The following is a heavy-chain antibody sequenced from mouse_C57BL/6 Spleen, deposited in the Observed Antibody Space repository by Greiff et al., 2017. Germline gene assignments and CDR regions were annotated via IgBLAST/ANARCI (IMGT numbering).Heavy chain of an antibody. V-gene: IGHV1-26*01. Sequence: IQLQPSGPELVKPGASVKISCKASGYTFTDYFMNWVKQNPGKSLEWIGDIKPNNGGTSYNQKFKGKATLTVDKSSSTAYMELRSLTSEDSAVYYCAREDSNYGDDWGQGTTLTVSS. CDR3: AREDSNYGDD. D-gene: IGHD2-5*01. CDR1: GYTFTDYF. J-gene: IGHJ2*01. CDR2: IKPNNGGT.